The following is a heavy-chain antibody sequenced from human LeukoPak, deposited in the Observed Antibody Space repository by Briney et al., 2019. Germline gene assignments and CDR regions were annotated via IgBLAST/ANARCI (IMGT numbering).Heavy chain of an antibody. CDR3: ARLGLATAYDY. J-gene: IGHJ4*02. D-gene: IGHD5-18*01. CDR1: GGSISSSSYY. CDR2: IYHSGST. V-gene: IGHV4-39*07. Sequence: PSETLSLTCTVSGGSISSSSYYWGWIRQPPGKGLEWIGSIYHSGSTYYNPSLKSRVTISVDTSKNQFSLKLSSVTAADTAVYYCARLGLATAYDYWGQGTLVTVSS.